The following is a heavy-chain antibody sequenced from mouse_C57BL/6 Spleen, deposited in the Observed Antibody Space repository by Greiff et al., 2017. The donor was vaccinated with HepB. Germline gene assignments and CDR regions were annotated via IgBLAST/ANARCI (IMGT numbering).Heavy chain of an antibody. Sequence: QVQLQQPGAELVRPGSSVKLSCKASGYTFTSYWMYWVKQRPIQGLEWIGNIDPSDSETHYNQKFKDKATLTVDKSSSTAYMQLSSLTSEDSAVYYCARRHDSSYWYFDVWGTGTPVTVSS. V-gene: IGHV1-52*01. CDR1: GYTFTSYW. J-gene: IGHJ1*03. D-gene: IGHD1-1*01. CDR3: ARRHDSSYWYFDV. CDR2: IDPSDSET.